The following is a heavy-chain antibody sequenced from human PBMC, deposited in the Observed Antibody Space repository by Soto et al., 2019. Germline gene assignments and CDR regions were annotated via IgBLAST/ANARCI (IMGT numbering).Heavy chain of an antibody. D-gene: IGHD2-15*01. CDR1: GGSISSYY. CDR2: IYYSGST. CDR3: ARDGEYPGGYYCYYMDV. Sequence: LSLTCTVSGGSISSYYWSWIRQPPGKGLEWIGYIYYSGSTNYNPSLKSRVTISVDTSKNQFSLKLSSVTAADTAVYYCARDGEYPGGYYCYYMDVRGKGTTVTVSS. J-gene: IGHJ6*03. V-gene: IGHV4-59*01.